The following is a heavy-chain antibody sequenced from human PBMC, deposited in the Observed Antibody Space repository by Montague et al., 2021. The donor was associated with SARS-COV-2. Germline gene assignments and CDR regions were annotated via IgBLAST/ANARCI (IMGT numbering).Heavy chain of an antibody. V-gene: IGHV4-31*03. D-gene: IGHD3-22*01. CDR1: GGSISSSGYY. CDR3: ARATRSIVVLNWFDP. CDR2: IYYSGST. J-gene: IGHJ5*02. Sequence: TLSLTCTVSGGSISSSGYYWSWIRQHPGKGLERIGYIYYSGSTYYNPSLKSRVTISVDTSKNQFSLKLSSVTAADTAVYYCARATRSIVVLNWFDPWGQGTLVTVSS.